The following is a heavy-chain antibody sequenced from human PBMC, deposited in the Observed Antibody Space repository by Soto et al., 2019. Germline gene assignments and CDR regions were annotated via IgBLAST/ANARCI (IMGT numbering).Heavy chain of an antibody. D-gene: IGHD2-2*01. V-gene: IGHV3-30*18. CDR2: ISYDGSNK. CDR3: AKDRASYCSSTSCYTVPYYYYYYMDV. CDR1: GFTFSSYG. J-gene: IGHJ6*03. Sequence: GGSLRLSCAASGFTFSSYGMHWVRQAPGKGLEWVAVISYDGSNKYYADSVKGRFTISRDNSKNTLYLQMNSLRAEDTAVYYCAKDRASYCSSTSCYTVPYYYYYYMDVWGKGTTVTVSS.